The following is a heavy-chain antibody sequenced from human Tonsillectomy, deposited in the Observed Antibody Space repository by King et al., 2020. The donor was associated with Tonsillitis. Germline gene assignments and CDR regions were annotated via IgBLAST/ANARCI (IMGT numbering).Heavy chain of an antibody. CDR2: INPSGGST. D-gene: IGHD7-27*01. J-gene: IGHJ4*02. V-gene: IGHV1-46*03. CDR1: GYTFTSYY. CDR3: AFLGMMGGHFDY. Sequence: VQLVESGAEVKKPGASVKVSCKASGYTFTSYYMHWVRQAPGQGLEWMGIINPSGGSTSYAQKFQGRVTMTRDTSTSTVYMELSSLRSEDTAVYYCAFLGMMGGHFDYWGQGTLVTVSS.